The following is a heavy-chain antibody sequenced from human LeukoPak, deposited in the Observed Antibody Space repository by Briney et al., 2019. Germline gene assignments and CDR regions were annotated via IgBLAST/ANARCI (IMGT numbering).Heavy chain of an antibody. Sequence: GESLKISCKGSGYTFIHYWIGWVRQMPGKGLEWMGMIYPGDSEIRYSPSLQGQVTISADESISTAYLQWSSLKASDTAMYYCARTTVTTQTDYWGQGTLVTVSS. CDR3: ARTTVTTQTDY. D-gene: IGHD4-17*01. V-gene: IGHV5-51*01. CDR2: IYPGDSEI. CDR1: GYTFIHYW. J-gene: IGHJ4*02.